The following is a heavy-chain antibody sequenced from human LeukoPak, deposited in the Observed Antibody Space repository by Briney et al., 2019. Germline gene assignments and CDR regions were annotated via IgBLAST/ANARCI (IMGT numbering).Heavy chain of an antibody. CDR3: AAVGRAGHPGY. Sequence: GGSLRLSCEATGFRFSYYEMSWVRQAPGKGLEWLSYINSGGSGIHYAGSVNGRFTISRDNAKNSLYLQMNSLRVEDTAVYYCAAVGRAGHPGYWGQGTLVTVSS. CDR1: GFRFSYYE. CDR2: INSGGSGI. V-gene: IGHV3-48*03. J-gene: IGHJ4*02. D-gene: IGHD2-2*01.